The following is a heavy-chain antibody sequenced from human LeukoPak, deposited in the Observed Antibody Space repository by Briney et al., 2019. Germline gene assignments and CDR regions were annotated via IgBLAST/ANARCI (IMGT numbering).Heavy chain of an antibody. Sequence: GGSLRLSCAASGFTFSNYWVHWVRQAPGKGLVWVSRINSDGSTTNYADSVKGRFTISRDNAKNTLYLQMNSLRAEDTAVYYCAGVSTYCGSISCKEPLGYWGQGTLVTVSS. CDR2: INSDGSTT. CDR1: GFTFSNYW. J-gene: IGHJ4*02. CDR3: AGVSTYCGSISCKEPLGY. D-gene: IGHD2-2*01. V-gene: IGHV3-74*01.